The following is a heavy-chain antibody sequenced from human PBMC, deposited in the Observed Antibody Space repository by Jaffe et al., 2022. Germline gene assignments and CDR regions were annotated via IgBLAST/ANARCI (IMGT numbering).Heavy chain of an antibody. Sequence: QVQLQESGPGLVKPSETLSLTCTVSGGSISSYYWSWIRQPPGKGLEWIGYIYYSGSTNYNPSLKSRVTISVDTSKNQFSLKLSSVTAADTAVYYCARAYGSGSYYNPGDYYYYYMDVWGKGTTVTVSS. CDR1: GGSISSYY. CDR3: ARAYGSGSYYNPGDYYYYYMDV. D-gene: IGHD3-10*01. J-gene: IGHJ6*03. V-gene: IGHV4-59*01. CDR2: IYYSGST.